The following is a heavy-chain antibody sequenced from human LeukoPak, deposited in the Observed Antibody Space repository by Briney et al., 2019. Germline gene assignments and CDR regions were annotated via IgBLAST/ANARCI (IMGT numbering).Heavy chain of an antibody. V-gene: IGHV4-4*07. CDR1: GGSISSNY. CDR2: IYTSGST. J-gene: IGHJ4*02. Sequence: SETLSLTCTVSGGSISSNYWSWIRQPAGKGLEWIGRIYTSGSTNYNPSLKSRVTMSVDTSKNQFSLKLSSVTAADTAVYYCAREDSSGWYYFDYWGQGTLVTVSS. D-gene: IGHD6-19*01. CDR3: AREDSSGWYYFDY.